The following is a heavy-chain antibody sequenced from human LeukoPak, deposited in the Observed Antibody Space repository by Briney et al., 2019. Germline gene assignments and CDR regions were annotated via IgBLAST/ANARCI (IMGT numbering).Heavy chain of an antibody. CDR3: AREVGESSSWDYYYYGMDV. CDR2: IYYSGST. CDR1: GGSISSYY. V-gene: IGHV4-59*01. J-gene: IGHJ6*02. D-gene: IGHD6-13*01. Sequence: SETLSLTCTVSGGSISSYYWSWIRQPPGKGLEWIGYIYYSGSTNYNPSLKSRVTISVDTSKNQFSLKLSSVTTADTAVYYCAREVGESSSWDYYYYGMDVWGQGTTVTVSS.